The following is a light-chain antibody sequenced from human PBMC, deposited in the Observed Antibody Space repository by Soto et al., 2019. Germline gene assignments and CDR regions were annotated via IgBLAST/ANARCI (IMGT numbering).Light chain of an antibody. CDR1: QTVSRY. CDR3: QQRTNGLT. V-gene: IGKV3-11*01. J-gene: IGKJ4*01. Sequence: IVLTQSPATLSLSPGERATLSCRASQTVSRYLAWYQQKPGQAPRLLIYDASKRATGIPARFSGSGFGTEFTLTNSSLEPEDFAVYYCQQRTNGLTFGGGTKVEIK. CDR2: DAS.